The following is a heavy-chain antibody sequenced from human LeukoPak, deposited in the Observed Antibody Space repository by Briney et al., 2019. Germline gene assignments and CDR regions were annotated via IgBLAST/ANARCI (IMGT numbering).Heavy chain of an antibody. J-gene: IGHJ4*02. D-gene: IGHD5-12*01. Sequence: GGTPRLSCAASGFTFNTYGMSWVRQAPGKGLEWVSGIYSGGSTYYADSVKGRFTISRDNSKNTLYLQMNSLRAEDTAVYYCARDGYSGSDALWGQGTLVTVSS. V-gene: IGHV3-53*01. CDR1: GFTFNTYG. CDR3: ARDGYSGSDAL. CDR2: IYSGGST.